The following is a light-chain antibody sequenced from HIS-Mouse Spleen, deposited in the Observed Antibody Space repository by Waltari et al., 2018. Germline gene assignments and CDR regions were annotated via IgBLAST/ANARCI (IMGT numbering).Light chain of an antibody. CDR3: SSYTSSSSWV. V-gene: IGLV2-14*01. Sequence: SALTQPASVSGSPGPSITTSCTGTSSDVGGYNDVSWYQQHPGKAPKLMIYEVSNRHSGVSNRFSGSKSGNTASLTISGLQAEDEADYYCSSYTSSSSWVFGGGTKLTVL. CDR1: SSDVGGYND. J-gene: IGLJ3*02. CDR2: EVS.